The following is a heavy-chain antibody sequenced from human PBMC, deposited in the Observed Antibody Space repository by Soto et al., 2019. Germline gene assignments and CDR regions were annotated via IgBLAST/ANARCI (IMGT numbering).Heavy chain of an antibody. Sequence: ASVKVSCKASGGTFSSYAISWVRQAPGQGLEWMGGIIPIFGTANYAQKFQGRVTITADESTSTAYMELSSLRSEDTAVYYCASGGDIRYFVWLLPDYYYYVMDVCGQGSSVPGSS. D-gene: IGHD3-9*01. CDR1: GGTFSSYA. CDR2: IIPIFGTA. CDR3: ASGGDIRYFVWLLPDYYYYVMDV. V-gene: IGHV1-69*13. J-gene: IGHJ6*02.